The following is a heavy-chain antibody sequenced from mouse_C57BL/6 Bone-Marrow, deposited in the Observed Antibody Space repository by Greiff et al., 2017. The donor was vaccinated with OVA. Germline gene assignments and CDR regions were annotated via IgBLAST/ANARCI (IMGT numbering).Heavy chain of an antibody. V-gene: IGHV1-55*01. Sequence: QVQLQQPGAELVKPGASVKMSCKASGYTFTSYWITWVKQRPGQGLEWIGDIYPGSGSTNYNEKFKSKATLTVDTSSSTAYMQLSSLTSEDSAVYYCARRRETMGFYYAMDYWGQGTSVTVSS. J-gene: IGHJ4*01. CDR2: IYPGSGST. CDR1: GYTFTSYW. D-gene: IGHD2-3*01. CDR3: ARRRETMGFYYAMDY.